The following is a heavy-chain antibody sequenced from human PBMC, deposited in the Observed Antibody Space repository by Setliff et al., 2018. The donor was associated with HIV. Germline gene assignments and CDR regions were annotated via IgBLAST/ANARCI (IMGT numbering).Heavy chain of an antibody. J-gene: IGHJ4*02. Sequence: PGGSLRLSCAAYGFTFSDYWMSWVRQAPGKGLEWVAVISNDGSNKFYADSVKGRFTISRDNAKNSLYLQMNSLRAEDTALYYCARFRGITMVRGVIGGRGYYFDHWGQGTLVTVSS. V-gene: IGHV3-30*03. D-gene: IGHD3-10*01. CDR2: ISNDGSNK. CDR1: GFTFSDYW. CDR3: ARFRGITMVRGVIGGRGYYFDH.